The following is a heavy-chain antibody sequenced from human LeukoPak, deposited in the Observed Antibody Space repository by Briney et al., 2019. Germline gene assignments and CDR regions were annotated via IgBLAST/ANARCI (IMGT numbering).Heavy chain of an antibody. J-gene: IGHJ5*02. CDR2: IKSKTDGGTT. D-gene: IGHD2-21*02. CDR1: GFTFSNAW. Sequence: GGSLRLSCAASGFTFSNAWMSWVSQAPGKGLEWVGRIKSKTDGGTTDYAAPVKGRFTISRDDSKNTLYLQMDSLKTEDTAVYYCTTEIAYCGGDCYFWFDPWGQGTLVTVSS. CDR3: TTEIAYCGGDCYFWFDP. V-gene: IGHV3-15*01.